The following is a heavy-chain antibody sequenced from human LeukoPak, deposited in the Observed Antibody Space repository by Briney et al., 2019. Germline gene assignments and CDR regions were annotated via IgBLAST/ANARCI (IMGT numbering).Heavy chain of an antibody. CDR2: IYSVGST. D-gene: IGHD2/OR15-2a*01. V-gene: IGHV3-66*01. CDR1: GFTVSSSY. J-gene: IGHJ4*02. Sequence: GGSLRPSCTASGFTVSSSYMNWVRQAPGGGLEWVSVIYSVGSTYYADSVKGRFTISRDNSKNTLFLQMNSLRADDTAVYYCAKIPTFQYYFDYWGRGTLVTVSS. CDR3: AKIPTFQYYFDY.